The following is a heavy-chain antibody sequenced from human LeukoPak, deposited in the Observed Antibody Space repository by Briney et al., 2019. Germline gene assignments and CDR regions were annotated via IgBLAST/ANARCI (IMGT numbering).Heavy chain of an antibody. CDR3: GRWGVNAGLDS. CDR2: IWYDGSNK. V-gene: IGHV3-33*01. Sequence: GGSLRLSCAASGFTFSSYGMHWVRQAPGKGLEWVAVIWYDGSNKYYADSVKGRFTISRDNSKNTLYLQMNSLRGEDTGIYYCGRWGVNAGLDSWGQGTLVSVSA. CDR1: GFTFSSYG. J-gene: IGHJ5*01. D-gene: IGHD3-10*01.